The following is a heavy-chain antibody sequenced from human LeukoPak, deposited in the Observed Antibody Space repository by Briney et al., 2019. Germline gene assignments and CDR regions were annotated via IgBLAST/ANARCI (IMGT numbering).Heavy chain of an antibody. D-gene: IGHD4-17*01. V-gene: IGHV3-23*01. Sequence: GGSLRLSCVASRITINNFWMSWVRQAPGKGLEWVSAISGSGGSTYYADSVKGRFTISRDNSKNTLYLQMNSLRAEDTAVYYCARSRYGDYGVFDCWGQGTLVTVSS. CDR1: RITINNFW. CDR2: ISGSGGST. CDR3: ARSRYGDYGVFDC. J-gene: IGHJ4*02.